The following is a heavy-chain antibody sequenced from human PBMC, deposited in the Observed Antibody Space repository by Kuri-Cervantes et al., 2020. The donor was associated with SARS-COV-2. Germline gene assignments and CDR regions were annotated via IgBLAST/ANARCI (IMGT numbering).Heavy chain of an antibody. Sequence: GGSLRLSCAASGFTFSCYSMNWVRQAPGKGLEWVSYISSSSSTIYYAVSVKGRFTNTRDNPKNLLLLQMNSVRAEDTAVYYCAGRSYQLLAYYYYGMDVWGQGTTVTVSS. V-gene: IGHV3-48*01. D-gene: IGHD2-2*01. CDR2: ISSSSSTI. CDR1: GFTFSCYS. J-gene: IGHJ6*02. CDR3: AGRSYQLLAYYYYGMDV.